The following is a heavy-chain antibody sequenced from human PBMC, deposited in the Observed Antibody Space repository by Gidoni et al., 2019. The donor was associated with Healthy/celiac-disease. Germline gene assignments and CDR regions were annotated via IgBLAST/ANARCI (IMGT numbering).Heavy chain of an antibody. Sequence: ESGPGLVKPSETLSLTCTVSGGSISSSSYYWGWIRQPPGKGLEWIGRIYYSGSTYYNPSLKSRVTISVDTSKNQFSLKLSSVTAADTAVYYCARLKGGFGGDLNWFDPWGQGTLVTVSS. V-gene: IGHV4-39*01. CDR1: GGSISSSSYY. CDR3: ARLKGGFGGDLNWFDP. J-gene: IGHJ5*02. D-gene: IGHD3-10*01. CDR2: IYYSGST.